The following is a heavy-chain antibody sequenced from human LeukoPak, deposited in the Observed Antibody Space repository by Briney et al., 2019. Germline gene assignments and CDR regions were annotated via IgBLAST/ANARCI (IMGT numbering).Heavy chain of an antibody. D-gene: IGHD3-9*01. J-gene: IGHJ4*02. V-gene: IGHV1-18*04. Sequence: ASVKVSCKASSYTFTSYGISWVRQAPGQGLEWMGWISAYNGNTNYAQKLQGRVTMTTDTSTSTAYMELRSLRSDDTAVYYCARTYYDILTGYYPLGYWGQGTLVTVSS. CDR3: ARTYYDILTGYYPLGY. CDR2: ISAYNGNT. CDR1: SYTFTSYG.